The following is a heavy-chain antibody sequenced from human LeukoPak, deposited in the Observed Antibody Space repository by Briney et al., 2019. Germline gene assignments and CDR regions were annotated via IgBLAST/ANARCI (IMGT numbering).Heavy chain of an antibody. J-gene: IGHJ5*02. V-gene: IGHV4-59*08. CDR3: ARLYRSGYEMGGTLFDP. Sequence: TSETLSLTCTVSGASIRSSYWSWLRQPPGKGLEWIGYIYYTGSTNSNPSLKSRVTVSVDTSKNQFSLKLSSMTAADTAVYYCARLYRSGYEMGGTLFDPWGQGTLVTVSS. CDR2: IYYTGST. D-gene: IGHD3-22*01. CDR1: GASIRSSY.